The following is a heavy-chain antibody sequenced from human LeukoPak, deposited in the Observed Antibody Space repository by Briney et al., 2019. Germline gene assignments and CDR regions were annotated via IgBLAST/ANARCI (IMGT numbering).Heavy chain of an antibody. J-gene: IGHJ5*02. Sequence: PSETLSLTCAVYGGSFSGYYWSWIRQPPGKGLEWIGEINHTGSTNYNPSLKSRATISVDTSKNQFSLKLSSVTAADTAMYYCARGEAGYCSSTSCYGFRWFDPWGQGTLVTVSS. CDR3: ARGEAGYCSSTSCYGFRWFDP. D-gene: IGHD2-2*01. CDR1: GGSFSGYY. V-gene: IGHV4-34*01. CDR2: INHTGST.